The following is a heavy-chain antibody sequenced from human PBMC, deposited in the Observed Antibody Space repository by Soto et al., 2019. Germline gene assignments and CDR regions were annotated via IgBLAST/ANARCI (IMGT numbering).Heavy chain of an antibody. V-gene: IGHV3-30-3*01. D-gene: IGHD3-10*01. CDR2: ISYDGSNK. CDR1: GFTFSSYA. Sequence: QVQLVESGGGVVQPGRSLRLSCAASGFTFSSYAMHRVRQAPGKGLEWVAVISYDGSNKYYADSVKGRFTISRDNSKNTLYLQMNSLRAEDTAVYYCARDRVTMVRGVIITRKGFDYWGQGTLVTVSS. J-gene: IGHJ4*02. CDR3: ARDRVTMVRGVIITRKGFDY.